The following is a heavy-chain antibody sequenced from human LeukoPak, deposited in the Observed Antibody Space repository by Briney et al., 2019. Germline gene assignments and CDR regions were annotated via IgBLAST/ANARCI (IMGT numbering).Heavy chain of an antibody. Sequence: PSETLSLTCTVSGGSISSYYWSWIRQPPGKGLEWIGYIYYSGSTNYNPSLKSRVIISVDTSKNQFSLNLSSVTAADTAVYYCSRDNGAFDVWGQGTMVTVSS. CDR3: SRDNGAFDV. D-gene: IGHD2-8*01. CDR2: IYYSGST. J-gene: IGHJ3*01. V-gene: IGHV4-59*12. CDR1: GGSISSYY.